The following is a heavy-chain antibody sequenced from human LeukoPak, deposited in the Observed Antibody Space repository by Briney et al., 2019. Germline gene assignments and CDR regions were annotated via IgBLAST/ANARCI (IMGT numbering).Heavy chain of an antibody. J-gene: IGHJ3*02. CDR1: GITLDSHS. CDR3: AKERRGENVWGSYRDAFDM. D-gene: IGHD3-16*02. V-gene: IGHV3-23*01. CDR2: ISGSGGST. Sequence: PGGSLRLSCAGSGITLDSHSMNWVRQAPGKGLEWVSGISGSGGSTYYADSVKGRFTISRDNSKNTLYLQMNSLRAEDTAVYYCAKERRGENVWGSYRDAFDMWGQGTMVTVSS.